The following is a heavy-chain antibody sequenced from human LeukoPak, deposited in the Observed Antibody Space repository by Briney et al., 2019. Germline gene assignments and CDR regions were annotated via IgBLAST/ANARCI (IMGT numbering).Heavy chain of an antibody. CDR3: ARDRRAVAGNYYYGMDV. CDR1: GFTFSSYG. J-gene: IGHJ6*02. D-gene: IGHD6-19*01. Sequence: GGSLRLSCAASGFTFSSYGMHWVRQAPGKGLEWVSVIYSGGSTYYADSVKGRFTISRHNSKNTLYLQMNSLRAEDTAVYYCARDRRAVAGNYYYGMDVWGQGTTVTVSS. CDR2: IYSGGST. V-gene: IGHV3-53*04.